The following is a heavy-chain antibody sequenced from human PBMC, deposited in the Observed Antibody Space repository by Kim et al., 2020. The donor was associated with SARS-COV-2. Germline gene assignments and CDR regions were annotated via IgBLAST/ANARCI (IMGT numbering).Heavy chain of an antibody. Sequence: SVKGRFTISRDNSKNTLYLQMNSLRAEDTAVYYCAKALYYDSSGYYPPDYWGQGTLVTVSS. D-gene: IGHD3-22*01. CDR3: AKALYYDSSGYYPPDY. J-gene: IGHJ4*02. V-gene: IGHV3-23*01.